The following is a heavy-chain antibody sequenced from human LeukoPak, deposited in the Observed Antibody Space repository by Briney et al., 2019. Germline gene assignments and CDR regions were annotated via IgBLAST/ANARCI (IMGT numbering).Heavy chain of an antibody. CDR1: GYTFTSYG. V-gene: IGHV1-18*01. J-gene: IGHJ4*02. CDR3: ARGPVTIFGVVTIDY. Sequence: ASVKVSCKASGYTFTSYGIIWVRQAPGQGLEWMGWISAYNGNTNYAQKLQGRVTMTTDTSTSTAYMELRSLRSDDTAVYYCARGPVTIFGVVTIDYWGQGTLVTVSS. D-gene: IGHD3-3*01. CDR2: ISAYNGNT.